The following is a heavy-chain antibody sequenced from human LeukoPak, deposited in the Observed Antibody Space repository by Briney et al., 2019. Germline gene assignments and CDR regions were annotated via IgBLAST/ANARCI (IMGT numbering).Heavy chain of an antibody. CDR1: GFTFDDYG. CDR2: INWNGGST. Sequence: GGSLRLSCAASGFTFDDYGMSWVRQAPGKGLEWVSGINWNGGSTGYADSVKGRSTISRDNAKNSLYLQMNSLRAEDTALYHCARDMRSQAAPFYYYYGMDVWGQGTTVTVSS. D-gene: IGHD6-6*01. CDR3: ARDMRSQAAPFYYYYGMDV. J-gene: IGHJ6*02. V-gene: IGHV3-20*01.